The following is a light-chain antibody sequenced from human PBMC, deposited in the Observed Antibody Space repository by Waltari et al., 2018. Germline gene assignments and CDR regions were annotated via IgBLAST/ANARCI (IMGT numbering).Light chain of an antibody. CDR3: SSRNGRANQVV. Sequence: SSELTQDPAVSVALGQTVRFTCQGDSLRTSYASWYQLKPGQAPVLVIYGKDKRPSGIPDRISGYSSGTTSSFTITGAQAEDEADYCCSSRNGRANQVVFAGGTKVTVL. CDR2: GKD. V-gene: IGLV3-19*01. CDR1: SLRTSY. J-gene: IGLJ3*02.